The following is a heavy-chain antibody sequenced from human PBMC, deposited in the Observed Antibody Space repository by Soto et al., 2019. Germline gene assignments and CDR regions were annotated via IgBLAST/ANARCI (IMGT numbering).Heavy chain of an antibody. CDR2: IIPIFGTA. CDR1: GGTFSSYA. CDR3: ARVVRTGALWFDP. D-gene: IGHD1-26*01. Sequence: ASVKVSCKASGGTFSSYAISWVRQAPGQGLEWMGGIIPIFGTANYAQKFQGRVTITADESTSTAYMELSSLRSEDTAVYYCARVVRTGALWFDPWGQGTLVTVSS. V-gene: IGHV1-69*13. J-gene: IGHJ5*02.